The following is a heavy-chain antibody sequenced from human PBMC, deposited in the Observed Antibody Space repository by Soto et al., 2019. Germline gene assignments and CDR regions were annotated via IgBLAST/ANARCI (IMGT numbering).Heavy chain of an antibody. CDR3: VKRYSDRGGPFEY. V-gene: IGHV3-23*01. D-gene: IGHD5-18*01. CDR1: GFTFGTYP. CDR2: ISGSGSRT. Sequence: GGSLRLSCAASGFTFGTYPMXWVRQAPGKGLEWVSTISGSGSRTYYADSVKGRFTISRDNSKTTLYLQMNSLRPEDTAEYYCVKRYSDRGGPFEYWGQGILVTVSS. J-gene: IGHJ4*02.